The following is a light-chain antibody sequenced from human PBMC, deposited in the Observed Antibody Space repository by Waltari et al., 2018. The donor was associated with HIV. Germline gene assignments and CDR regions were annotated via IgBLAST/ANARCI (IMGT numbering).Light chain of an antibody. J-gene: IGKJ1*01. CDR1: QTVNNN. CDR3: QQYKKWPET. Sequence: EVVLTQSPSTLSVSLGEGASLSCRASQTVNNNLAWYQQRPCQAPRLHIYDASRRATAIPDVFRGRVSGTEFNLTISSLQSEYLALYVCQQYKKWPETFGLGTKVEIK. CDR2: DAS. V-gene: IGKV3D-15*01.